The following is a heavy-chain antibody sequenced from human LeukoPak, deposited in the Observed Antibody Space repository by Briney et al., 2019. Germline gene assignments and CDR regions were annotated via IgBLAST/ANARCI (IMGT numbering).Heavy chain of an antibody. D-gene: IGHD2-2*01. Sequence: GESLKISCKGSGYTYTNYWIGWVRQMPGKGLEWMGTIYPSDSTTRYSPSFQGQVTISADKSFSTAYLQWRSLKASDTGMYYCARRYCSSFACFSPLDYWGQGTLVTVSS. V-gene: IGHV5-51*01. CDR1: GYTYTNYW. J-gene: IGHJ4*02. CDR2: IYPSDSTT. CDR3: ARRYCSSFACFSPLDY.